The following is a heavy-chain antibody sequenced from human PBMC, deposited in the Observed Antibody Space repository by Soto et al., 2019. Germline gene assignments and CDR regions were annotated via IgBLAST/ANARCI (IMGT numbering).Heavy chain of an antibody. Sequence: EVQLLESGGGLVQPGGSLRLSCAASGFTFSSYAMSWVRQAPGKGLEWVSAISGSGGSTYYADSVKGRFTISRDNSKNTLYLQMNSLRAEDTAVYYCAKRKYYYDSSGLYYFDYWGQGTLVTVSS. CDR1: GFTFSSYA. CDR3: AKRKYYYDSSGLYYFDY. J-gene: IGHJ4*02. D-gene: IGHD3-22*01. CDR2: ISGSGGST. V-gene: IGHV3-23*01.